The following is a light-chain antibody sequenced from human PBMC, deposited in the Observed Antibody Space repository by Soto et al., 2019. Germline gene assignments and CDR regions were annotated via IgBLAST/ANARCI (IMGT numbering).Light chain of an antibody. CDR3: QQYNYWPPLYT. J-gene: IGKJ2*01. CDR1: QSVSSN. V-gene: IGKV3-15*01. Sequence: EIVMTQSPATLSASPGERATLSCRASQSVSSNLAWYQQRPGQAPRLLIYGASTRATGIPARFSGSGSGTEFTLTISSLQSEDFAVYYCQQYNYWPPLYTFGQGTKLEIK. CDR2: GAS.